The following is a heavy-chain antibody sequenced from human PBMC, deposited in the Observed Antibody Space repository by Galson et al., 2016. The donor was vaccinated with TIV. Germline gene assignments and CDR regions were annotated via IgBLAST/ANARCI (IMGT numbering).Heavy chain of an antibody. CDR2: ISRRGFNT. CDR1: GFIFNSFA. J-gene: IGHJ6*02. Sequence: SLRLSCAASGFIFNSFAMSWDRQAPGKGLQWVSAISRRGFNTYYADSAKGRFSISRDNSKNTLYLQMNSVRADDTAVYYCAKEAGTDYYYGMDVWGQGTTVTVSS. V-gene: IGHV3-23*01. D-gene: IGHD1/OR15-1a*01. CDR3: AKEAGTDYYYGMDV.